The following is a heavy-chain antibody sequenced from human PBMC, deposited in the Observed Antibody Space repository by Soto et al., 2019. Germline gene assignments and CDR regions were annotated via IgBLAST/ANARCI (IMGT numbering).Heavy chain of an antibody. D-gene: IGHD1-26*01. CDR1: GFTFSYYA. V-gene: IGHV3-33*01. Sequence: QVQLVESGGGVVQPGRSLRLSCAASGFTFSYYAMHWVRQAPGKGLEWVAVIWYDGSNKYYADSVKGRFTISRDNSKNALYLQMNSLKSEDTAAYYCARGAGANPPTALDVWGQGTTVTVSS. J-gene: IGHJ6*02. CDR2: IWYDGSNK. CDR3: ARGAGANPPTALDV.